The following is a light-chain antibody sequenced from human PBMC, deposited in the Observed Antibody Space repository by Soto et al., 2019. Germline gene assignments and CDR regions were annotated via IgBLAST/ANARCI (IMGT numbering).Light chain of an antibody. V-gene: IGKV1-33*01. CDR2: DAS. CDR1: QDIKNY. J-gene: IGKJ2*02. CDR3: QHYDSVPCT. Sequence: DIQLTQSPSSLSASVGDRVTITCQASQDIKNYLIWYQQKAGEAPNHLIYDASTLGTGVSSRFSGSGSGTEFSLTITNLQPEDIATYYCQHYDSVPCTFGQGTRLEIK.